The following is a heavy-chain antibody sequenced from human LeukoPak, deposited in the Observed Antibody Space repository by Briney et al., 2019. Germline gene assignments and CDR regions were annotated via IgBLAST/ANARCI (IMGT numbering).Heavy chain of an antibody. CDR1: GGSFSGYY. CDR3: ARGRNDYVWGSYRYTHDY. CDR2: INHSGST. Sequence: SETLSPACAVYGGSFSGYYWSWIRQPPGKGLEWIGEINHSGSTNYNPSLKSRVTISVDTSKNQFSLKLSSVTAADTAVYYCARGRNDYVWGSYRYTHDYWGQGTLVTVSS. D-gene: IGHD3-16*02. V-gene: IGHV4-34*01. J-gene: IGHJ4*02.